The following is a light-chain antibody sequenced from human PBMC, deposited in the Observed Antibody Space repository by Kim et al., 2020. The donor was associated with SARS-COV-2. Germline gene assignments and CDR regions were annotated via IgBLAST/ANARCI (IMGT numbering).Light chain of an antibody. Sequence: LSLSPGERATLSCRASQNVDNTSSAWYQQKPGQAPRLLIYGTSNRATGIPDRFSGSGSGTDFTLTISRLEPEDFAVYYCQQYGYTFGQGTKLEI. CDR2: GTS. V-gene: IGKV3-20*01. J-gene: IGKJ2*01. CDR1: QNVDNTS. CDR3: QQYGYT.